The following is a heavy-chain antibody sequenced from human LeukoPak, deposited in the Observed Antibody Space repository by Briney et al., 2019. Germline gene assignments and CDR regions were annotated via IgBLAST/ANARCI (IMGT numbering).Heavy chain of an antibody. V-gene: IGHV3-48*02. J-gene: IGHJ5*02. Sequence: GGSLRLSYAASGFTFSSYSMNWVRQAPGKGLEWVSYISSSSSTIYYADSVKGRFTISRDNAKNSLYLQMNSLRDEDTAVYYCARLTLTTVTTDWFDPWGQGTLVSVSS. CDR3: ARLTLTTVTTDWFDP. D-gene: IGHD4-17*01. CDR2: ISSSSSTI. CDR1: GFTFSSYS.